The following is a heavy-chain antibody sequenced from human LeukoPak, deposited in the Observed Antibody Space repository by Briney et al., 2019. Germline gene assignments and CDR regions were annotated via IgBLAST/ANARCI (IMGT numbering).Heavy chain of an antibody. CDR1: GGTFSSYA. V-gene: IGHV1-69*06. Sequence: ASVKVSCKASGGTFSSYAISWVRQAPGQGLEWMGGIIPIFGTANYAQKFQGRVTITADKSTSTAYMELSSLRSEDTAVYYCAALEDIVVVPAGIPWGQGTLVTVSS. CDR3: AALEDIVVVPAGIP. CDR2: IIPIFGTA. D-gene: IGHD2-2*01. J-gene: IGHJ5*02.